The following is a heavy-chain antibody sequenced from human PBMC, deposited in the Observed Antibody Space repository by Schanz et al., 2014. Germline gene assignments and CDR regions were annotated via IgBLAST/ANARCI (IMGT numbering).Heavy chain of an antibody. Sequence: EVQLVESGGGLVQPGGSLRLSCAASGFTFSSYAMSWVRQAPGKGLEWVSRIKSDGSSTSYADSVKGRFTISRDNSKNTLYLQMNSLRAEDTAVYYCAKGRFGELSAFDIWGQGTMVTVSS. J-gene: IGHJ3*02. V-gene: IGHV3-23*04. CDR1: GFTFSSYA. CDR2: IKSDGSST. D-gene: IGHD3-10*01. CDR3: AKGRFGELSAFDI.